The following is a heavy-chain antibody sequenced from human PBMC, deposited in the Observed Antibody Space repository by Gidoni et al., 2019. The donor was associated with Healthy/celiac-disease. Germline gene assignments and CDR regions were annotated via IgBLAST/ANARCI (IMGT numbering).Heavy chain of an antibody. CDR3: AKGGSYPWGAFDY. D-gene: IGHD1-26*01. CDR1: GFTFSSYA. CDR2: ISGSGGST. Sequence: EVQLLESGGGLVQPGGSLRLSCAASGFTFSSYAMSWVRQAPGKGLEWVSAISGSGGSTYYADAVKGRFTISRDNSKNTLYLQMNSLRAEDTAVYYCAKGGSYPWGAFDYWGQGTLVTVSS. J-gene: IGHJ4*02. V-gene: IGHV3-23*01.